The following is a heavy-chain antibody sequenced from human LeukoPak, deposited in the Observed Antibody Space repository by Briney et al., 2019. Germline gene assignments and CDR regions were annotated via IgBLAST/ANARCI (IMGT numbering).Heavy chain of an antibody. V-gene: IGHV4-59*10. J-gene: IGHJ4*02. D-gene: IGHD4-17*01. CDR1: GGSFSGYY. CDR3: AREDYGDYSAFDY. Sequence: PSETLSLTCAVYGGSFSGYYWSWIRQPPGKGLEWIGRIYTSGSTNYNPSLKSRVTMSVDTSKNQFSLKLSSVTAADTAVYYCAREDYGDYSAFDYWGQGTLVTVSS. CDR2: IYTSGST.